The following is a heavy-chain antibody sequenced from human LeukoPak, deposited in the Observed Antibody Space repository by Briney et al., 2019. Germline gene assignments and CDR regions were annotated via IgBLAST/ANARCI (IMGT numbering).Heavy chain of an antibody. CDR2: IRGAATT. Sequence: GGSLRLSCATSGFNFNAYTMHWVRQAPGKGLEWVSFIRGAATTNYADSVKGRFTVSSDNSKNSLYLQMNSLRPEDSGLYYCAKERDGHKDGLAHWGRGTLVAVSS. J-gene: IGHJ4*02. D-gene: IGHD5-24*01. CDR3: AKERDGHKDGLAH. CDR1: GFNFNAYT. V-gene: IGHV3-43*01.